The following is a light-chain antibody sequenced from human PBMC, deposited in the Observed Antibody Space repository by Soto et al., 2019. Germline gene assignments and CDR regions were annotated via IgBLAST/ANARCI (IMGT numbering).Light chain of an antibody. CDR1: QSVSSSY. CDR3: QQCGSSPS. V-gene: IGKV3-20*01. Sequence: EMVLTQSPGTLSLSPGERATLSCRASQSVSSSYLAWYQQKPGQAPRLLIYDTSSRATGIPDRFSGSGSGTDFTLAITRLEPEDFAVYYCQQCGSSPSFGQATKVDLK. J-gene: IGKJ1*01. CDR2: DTS.